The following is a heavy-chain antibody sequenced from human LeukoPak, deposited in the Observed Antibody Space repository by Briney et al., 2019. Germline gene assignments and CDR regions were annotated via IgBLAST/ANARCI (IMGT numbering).Heavy chain of an antibody. CDR3: ARADRVYCYDH. CDR1: GFTVSSNY. Sequence: GGSLRLSCAASGFTVSSNYMSWVRQAPGKGLEWVSVIYSGGSTYYADSVKGRFTISRDNSKNTLYLQMNSLRAEDTAVYYCARADRVYCYDHWGQGTLVTVSS. J-gene: IGHJ1*01. V-gene: IGHV3-53*01. CDR2: IYSGGST. D-gene: IGHD3-22*01.